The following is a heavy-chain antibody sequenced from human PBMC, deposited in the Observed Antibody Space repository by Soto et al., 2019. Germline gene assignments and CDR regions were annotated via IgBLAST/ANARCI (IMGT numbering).Heavy chain of an antibody. CDR1: GGSISSSSYY. CDR2: IYYSGST. V-gene: IGHV4-39*01. Sequence: QLQLQESGPGLVKPSETLSLTCTVSGGSISSSSYYWGWIRQPPGKGLEWIGSIYYSGSTYYNPSLKSRVTISVDRSKNQFSRKLSSVTAADTAVYYCANRGYSSGGEFDYWGQGTLVTVSS. D-gene: IGHD6-19*01. J-gene: IGHJ4*02. CDR3: ANRGYSSGGEFDY.